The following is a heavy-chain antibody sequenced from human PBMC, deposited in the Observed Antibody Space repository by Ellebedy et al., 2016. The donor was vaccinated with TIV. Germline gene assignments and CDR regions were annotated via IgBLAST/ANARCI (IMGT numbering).Heavy chain of an antibody. CDR1: GGSFSGYS. Sequence: MPSETLSLTCAVYGGSFSGYSWSWVRQSPGKGLEWIGDINHSGSTNYNPSLKSRFTISVDTTKNQFSLNRSSVTAAYTAVYYCARGRRFFYYYGMDVWGQGTTVTVSS. CDR2: INHSGST. D-gene: IGHD3-3*01. V-gene: IGHV4-34*01. CDR3: ARGRRFFYYYGMDV. J-gene: IGHJ6*02.